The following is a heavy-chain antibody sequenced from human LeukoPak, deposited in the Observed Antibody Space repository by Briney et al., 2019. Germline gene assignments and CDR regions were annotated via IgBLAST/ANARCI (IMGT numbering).Heavy chain of an antibody. D-gene: IGHD3-3*01. CDR3: ARDRNTDFWSGYYTNYFDY. J-gene: IGHJ4*02. Sequence: GRFTISRDNAENSLYLQMNSLRAEDTAVYYCARDRNTDFWSGYYTNYFDYWGQGTLVTVSS. V-gene: IGHV3-11*06.